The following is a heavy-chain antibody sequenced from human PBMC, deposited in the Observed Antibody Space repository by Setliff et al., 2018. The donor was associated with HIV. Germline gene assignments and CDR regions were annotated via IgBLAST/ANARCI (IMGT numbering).Heavy chain of an antibody. D-gene: IGHD2-15*01. Sequence: ASVKVSCKASGYTFIIYHITWVRQAPGQGLEWVGSISASSVNTNYTQGRVTMTTDISTSTAYMELSSLRSEDTAVYYCVVPAAVGAPDAFDIWGQGTKVTVSS. V-gene: IGHV1-18*01. J-gene: IGHJ3*02. CDR1: GYTFIIYH. CDR2: ISASSVNT. CDR3: VVPAAVGAPDAFDI.